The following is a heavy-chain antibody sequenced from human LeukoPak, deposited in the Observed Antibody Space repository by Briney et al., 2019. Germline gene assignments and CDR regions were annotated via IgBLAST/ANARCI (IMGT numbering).Heavy chain of an antibody. J-gene: IGHJ4*02. CDR3: ARSGRRGYSYGYRFKYYFDY. V-gene: IGHV3-30*03. CDR2: ISYDGSNK. D-gene: IGHD5-18*01. CDR1: GFTFSSYG. Sequence: GGSLRLSCAASGFTFSSYGIQWVRQAPGKRLEWVAVISYDGSNKYYADSVKGRFTISRDNSKNTLSLQMNTLRAEDTAVYYCARSGRRGYSYGYRFKYYFDYWGQGTLVTVSS.